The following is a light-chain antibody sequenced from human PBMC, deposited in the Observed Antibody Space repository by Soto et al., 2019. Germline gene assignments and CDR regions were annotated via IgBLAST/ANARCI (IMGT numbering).Light chain of an antibody. J-gene: IGKJ4*01. V-gene: IGKV1-5*03. CDR2: EES. Sequence: CTRAASGKSVDPGSCRASQRISSWLAWYQQMTGKAPNLLIYEESTLESGVPSRFSGSGSGTELDLTMSSLQPDEFATHICQQYNSYPLTVGGGTKVDIK. CDR1: QRISSW. CDR3: QQYNSYPLT.